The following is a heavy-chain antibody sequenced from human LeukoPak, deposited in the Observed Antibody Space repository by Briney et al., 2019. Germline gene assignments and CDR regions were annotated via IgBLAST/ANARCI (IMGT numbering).Heavy chain of an antibody. J-gene: IGHJ6*03. CDR3: ATVYFVTMVPYYYMDV. CDR2: ISSSGNTI. Sequence: GGSLRLSCAASGFTFSDDYMSWIRQAPGKGLEWVSYISSSGNTIYYADSVKGRFTISRDHAKNSLYLQMNSRRAQDTAVHSFATVYFVTMVPYYYMDVWGKGTTVTVSS. V-gene: IGHV3-11*04. CDR1: GFTFSDDY. D-gene: IGHD3-10*01.